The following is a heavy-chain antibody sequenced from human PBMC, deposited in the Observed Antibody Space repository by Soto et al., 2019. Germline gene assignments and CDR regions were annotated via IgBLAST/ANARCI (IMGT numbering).Heavy chain of an antibody. CDR1: GGSISSYY. V-gene: IGHV4-59*01. CDR3: AREYYYDSSGFL. CDR2: IYYSGST. D-gene: IGHD3-22*01. Sequence: PSETLSLTCTVSGGSISSYYWSWIRQPPGKGLEWIGYIYYSGSTNYNPSLKSRVTISVDTSKNQFSLKLSSVTAADTAVYYCAREYYYDSSGFLWGQGTLVTVSS. J-gene: IGHJ4*02.